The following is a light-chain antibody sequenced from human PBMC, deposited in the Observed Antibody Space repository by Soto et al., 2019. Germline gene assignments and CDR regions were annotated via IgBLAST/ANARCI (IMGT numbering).Light chain of an antibody. CDR3: SSYAGSINPYV. CDR2: DVS. Sequence: QSALTQPPSASGSPGQSVTISCTGTPSDVGGYNSVSWYQQYPGKAPKLMIYDVSKRPSGVPDRFSGSKSGNTASLTVSGLQAEDEADYYCSSYAGSINPYVFGTRTTVTVL. J-gene: IGLJ1*01. CDR1: PSDVGGYNS. V-gene: IGLV2-8*01.